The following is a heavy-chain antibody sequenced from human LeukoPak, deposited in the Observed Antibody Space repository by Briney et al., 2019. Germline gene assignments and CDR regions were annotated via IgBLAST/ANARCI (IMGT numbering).Heavy chain of an antibody. CDR3: ARDLGWEPDY. Sequence: ASVSVSYKASGYTFTVYYMHWVRQAPGQGREWMGWINPNSGDTNYAQKFQGRVPMTRDTSISTAYMELSRLRSDDTAVYYCARDLGWEPDYWGQGTLVTVSS. J-gene: IGHJ4*02. CDR1: GYTFTVYY. D-gene: IGHD1-26*01. CDR2: INPNSGDT. V-gene: IGHV1-2*02.